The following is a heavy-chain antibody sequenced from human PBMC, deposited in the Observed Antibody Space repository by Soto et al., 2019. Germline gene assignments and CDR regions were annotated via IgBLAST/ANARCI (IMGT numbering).Heavy chain of an antibody. CDR1: GFTFSSYG. CDR3: ARGYYYDSSLSFDY. D-gene: IGHD3-22*01. V-gene: IGHV3-33*01. Sequence: GGSLRLSCAASGFTFSSYGMHWVRQAPGKGLEWVAVIWYDGSNKYYADSVKGRFTISRDNSKNTLYLQMNSLRAEDTAVYYCARGYYYDSSLSFDYWGQGTLVTVS. CDR2: IWYDGSNK. J-gene: IGHJ4*02.